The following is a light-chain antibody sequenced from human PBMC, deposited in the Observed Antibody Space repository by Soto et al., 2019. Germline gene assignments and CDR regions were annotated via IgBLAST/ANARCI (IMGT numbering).Light chain of an antibody. J-gene: IGKJ1*01. CDR2: AAS. Sequence: DIQMTQSPSSLSASVGDRVTFTCRASQGIGYDLGWYQHIPGKAPKRLIYAASSLQSGVSTRFSGSGSGTQFITITNTLQTDDFATYYSLQHNTLPWTFGQGTIVEIK. CDR3: LQHNTLPWT. CDR1: QGIGYD. V-gene: IGKV1-17*01.